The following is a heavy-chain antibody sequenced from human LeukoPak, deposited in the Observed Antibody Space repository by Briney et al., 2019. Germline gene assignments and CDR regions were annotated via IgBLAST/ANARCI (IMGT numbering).Heavy chain of an antibody. CDR2: IYYSGST. V-gene: IGHV4-59*01. J-gene: IGHJ4*02. D-gene: IGHD6-19*01. CDR1: GGSISSYY. CDR3: ARGDSSGWLPWDC. Sequence: SETLSLTCTVSGGSISSYYWSWIRQPPGKGLEWIGYIYYSGSTNYNPSLKSRVTISVDTSKNQFSLKLSSVTAADTAVYYCARGDSSGWLPWDCWGQGTLVTVSS.